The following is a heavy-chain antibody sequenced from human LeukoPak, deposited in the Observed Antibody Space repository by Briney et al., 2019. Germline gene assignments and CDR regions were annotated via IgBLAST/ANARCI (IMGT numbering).Heavy chain of an antibody. D-gene: IGHD2-21*01. Sequence: SETLSLTCAVSGGSINNYYWSWIRQPPGKGLEWIGYFYSGGRSNFNPSLTSRVTMSVDTSKNQFFLELSSVTAADTAVYFCARYYCIGNYCYSTNWFDTWGQGTLVTVSS. CDR3: ARYYCIGNYCYSTNWFDT. CDR2: FYSGGRS. CDR1: GGSINNYY. V-gene: IGHV4-59*12. J-gene: IGHJ5*02.